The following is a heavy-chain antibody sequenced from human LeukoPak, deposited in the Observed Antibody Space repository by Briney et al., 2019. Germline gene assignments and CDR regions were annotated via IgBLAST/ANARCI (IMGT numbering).Heavy chain of an antibody. D-gene: IGHD3-3*01. J-gene: IGHJ4*02. CDR3: ARGSSITIFGVVITYYYDY. CDR2: ISAYNGNT. V-gene: IGHV1-18*01. Sequence: ASVKASCKASGYTFTSYGISWVRQAPGQGLEWMGWISAYNGNTNYAQKLQGRVTMTTDTSTSTAYMELRSLRSDDTAVYYCARGSSITIFGVVITYYYDYWGQGTLVTVSS. CDR1: GYTFTSYG.